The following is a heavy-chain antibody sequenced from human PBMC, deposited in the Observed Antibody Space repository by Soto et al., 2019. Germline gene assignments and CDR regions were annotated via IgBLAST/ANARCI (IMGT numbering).Heavy chain of an antibody. CDR2: INAGNGNT. J-gene: IGHJ3*02. D-gene: IGHD2-2*01. CDR3: ATAIADDAFDI. Sequence: ASVKVSCNAYGYTFTSYAMHRVRQAPGQRLKWMGWINAGNGNTKYSQKFQGRVTITRDTSASTAYMELSSLRSEDTAVYYCATAIADDAFDIWGRGTMVTVSS. CDR1: GYTFTSYA. V-gene: IGHV1-3*01.